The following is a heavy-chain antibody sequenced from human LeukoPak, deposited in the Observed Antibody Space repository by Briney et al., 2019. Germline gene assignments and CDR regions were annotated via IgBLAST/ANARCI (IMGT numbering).Heavy chain of an antibody. Sequence: GASVKVSFKASGYTFTTYDITWVRQAPGQGLEWMGCITTYTGNTNYAEKLQGRVTMTTDTSTSTAYMELRSLKSDDTAVYYCARGSVFDYWGQGTLVTVSS. CDR3: ARGSVFDY. J-gene: IGHJ4*02. CDR1: GYTFTTYD. CDR2: ITTYTGNT. V-gene: IGHV1-18*01.